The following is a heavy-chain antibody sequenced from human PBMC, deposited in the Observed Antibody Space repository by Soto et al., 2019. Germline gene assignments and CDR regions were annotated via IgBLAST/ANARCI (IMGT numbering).Heavy chain of an antibody. D-gene: IGHD6-19*01. CDR2: IYYSGST. CDR3: ARFVIAVAGTDYHYRLAV. V-gene: IGHV4-39*01. Sequence: ASETLSLTCTVSGGSISSSSYYWGWIRQPPGKGLEWIGSIYYSGSTYYNPSLKSRVTISVDTSKNQFSLKLSSVTAADTAVYYCARFVIAVAGTDYHYRLAVWGQGTTVTVAS. J-gene: IGHJ6*02. CDR1: GGSISSSSYY.